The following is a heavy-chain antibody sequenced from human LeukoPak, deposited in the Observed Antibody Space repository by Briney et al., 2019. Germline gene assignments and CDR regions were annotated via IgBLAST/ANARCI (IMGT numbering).Heavy chain of an antibody. CDR1: GGSFGGYY. CDR2: INHSGST. D-gene: IGHD3-22*01. J-gene: IGHJ4*02. CDR3: AGTYYYDSSGRGRYFDY. V-gene: IGHV4-34*01. Sequence: PSETLSLTCAVYGGSFGGYYWSWIRQPPGKGLEWIGEINHSGSTNYNPSLKSRVTISVDTSKNQFSLKLSSVTAADTAVYYCAGTYYYDSSGRGRYFDYWGQGTLVTVSS.